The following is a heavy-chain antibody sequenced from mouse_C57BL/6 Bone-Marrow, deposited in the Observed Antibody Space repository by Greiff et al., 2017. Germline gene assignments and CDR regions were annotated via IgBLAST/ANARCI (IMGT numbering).Heavy chain of an antibody. V-gene: IGHV1-81*01. D-gene: IGHD4-1*01. CDR3: ARENWDWFAY. CDR2: IYPRSGNT. J-gene: IGHJ3*01. CDR1: GYTFTSYG. Sequence: QVQLQQSGAELARPGASVKLSCKASGYTFTSYGISWVKQRTGQGLEWIGEIYPRSGNTYYNEKFKGKATLTADKSSSTAYMELRSLTSEDSAVYLCARENWDWFAYWGQGTLVTVSA.